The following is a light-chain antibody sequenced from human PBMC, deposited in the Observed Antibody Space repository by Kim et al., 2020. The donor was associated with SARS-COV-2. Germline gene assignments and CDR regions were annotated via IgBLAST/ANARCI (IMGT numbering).Light chain of an antibody. CDR2: GAS. CDR1: QSIANTY. V-gene: IGKV3-20*01. J-gene: IGKJ4*01. Sequence: EIVLTQSPGTLSLSPGERATLSCRANQSIANTYLTWYQQKPGQAPRLLIYGASSRAIGIPDRFSGSGSGTDFTLIISRLEPEDFAVYYCQQYGSSPLTFGGGTKVEIK. CDR3: QQYGSSPLT.